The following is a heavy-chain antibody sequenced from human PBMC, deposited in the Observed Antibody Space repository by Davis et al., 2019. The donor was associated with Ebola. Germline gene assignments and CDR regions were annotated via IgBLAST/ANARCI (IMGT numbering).Heavy chain of an antibody. V-gene: IGHV4-61*01. CDR2: MYYSGSP. Sequence: MPSETLSLTCALSGGSVSSASHYWSWIRQPPGKGLEWIGHMYYSGSPNYNPSLNSRVTISVDTSKNQFSLKLTSVTAADTAVYYCARIQGGDDAFDIWGQGTMVSVSS. CDR1: GGSVSSASHY. CDR3: ARIQGGDDAFDI. J-gene: IGHJ3*02. D-gene: IGHD3-16*01.